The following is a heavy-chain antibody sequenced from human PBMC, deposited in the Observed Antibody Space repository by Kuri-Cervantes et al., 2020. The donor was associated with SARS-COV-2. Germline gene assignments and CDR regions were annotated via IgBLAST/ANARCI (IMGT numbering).Heavy chain of an antibody. CDR3: ARHLNYYDSSGYYRTWYFDL. Sequence: LRLSCAVYGGSFSGYYWGWIRQPPGKGLEWIGSIYYSGSTYYNPSLKSRVTISVDTSKNQFSLKLSSVTAADTAVYYCARHLNYYDSSGYYRTWYFDLWGRGTLVTVSS. D-gene: IGHD3-22*01. V-gene: IGHV4-39*01. J-gene: IGHJ2*01. CDR2: IYYSGST. CDR1: GGSFSGYY.